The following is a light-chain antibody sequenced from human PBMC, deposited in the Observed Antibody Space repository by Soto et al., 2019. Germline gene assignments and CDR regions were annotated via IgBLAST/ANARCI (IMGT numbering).Light chain of an antibody. CDR1: RSDVGGYNY. J-gene: IGLJ1*01. CDR2: DVT. Sequence: QSALTQPASVSWSPGQSITISCTGTRSDVGGYNYVSWYQHPPGKAPKLIIYDVTNRPSGVSNPFSGSKSGNTASPTISGLQPEDEADYYCSSYTTSNTRQIVFGTGTKVTVL. CDR3: SSYTTSNTRQIV. V-gene: IGLV2-14*03.